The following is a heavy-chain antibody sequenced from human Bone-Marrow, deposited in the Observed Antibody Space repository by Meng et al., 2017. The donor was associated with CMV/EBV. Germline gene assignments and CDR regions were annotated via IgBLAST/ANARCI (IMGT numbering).Heavy chain of an antibody. CDR1: VYTFTSYD. D-gene: IGHD6-19*01. CDR3: ATGVADFEY. J-gene: IGHJ4*02. CDR2: MNPNSGNT. Sequence: QVELVPSGAEVKKPGASAKVPCNASVYTFTSYDINSVRQAAGQGLEWMGWMNPNSGNTDYAQKFQGRVTMTRNISKSTAYMDLSSLRSEDTAVYYCATGVADFEYWGQGTLVTVSS. V-gene: IGHV1-8*01.